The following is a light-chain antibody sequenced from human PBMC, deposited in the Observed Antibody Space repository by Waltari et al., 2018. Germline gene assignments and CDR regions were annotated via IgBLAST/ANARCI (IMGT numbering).Light chain of an antibody. CDR3: ATWDDSLSGRV. Sequence: QSVLPQPPSTSGPPGQRVTTPGSGSTSTIGTNTVTWYQLLPGTAPKTVIFANYHRPSGVPDRFSASKSGTSASLVISGLQSEDEADYFCATWDDSLSGRVFGGGTKVTVL. CDR2: ANY. V-gene: IGLV1-44*01. J-gene: IGLJ2*01. CDR1: TSTIGTNT.